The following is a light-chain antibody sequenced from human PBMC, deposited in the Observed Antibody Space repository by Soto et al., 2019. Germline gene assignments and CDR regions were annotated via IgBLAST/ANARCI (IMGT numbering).Light chain of an antibody. CDR2: EVS. V-gene: IGLV2-23*02. CDR1: SSDVGSYNL. Sequence: QSVLTQPASVSGSPGQSITISCTGTSSDVGSYNLVSWYQQHPGKAPKLMIYEVSKRPSGVSNRFSGSKSGNTASLTISGLQAEDEADYNCCSYAGSSTSFGTGTKLTVL. CDR3: CSYAGSSTS. J-gene: IGLJ1*01.